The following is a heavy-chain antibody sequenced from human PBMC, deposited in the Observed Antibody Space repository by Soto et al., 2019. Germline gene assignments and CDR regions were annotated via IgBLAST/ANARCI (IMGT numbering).Heavy chain of an antibody. Sequence: QVQLVQSGAEVKKPGSSVKVSCKASGGTFSNYALISWVRLAPGQGLEWMGGIIPIDATVNYPPKFQGSIXXTANQLMTTAYLDLGSLSSEDTAMYCCASDPLGCGYTYGFVWRQGTTVTVSS. CDR1: GGTFSNYA. V-gene: IGHV1-69*12. CDR3: ASDPLGCGYTYGFV. J-gene: IGHJ6*01. CDR2: IIPIDATV. D-gene: IGHD6-25*01.